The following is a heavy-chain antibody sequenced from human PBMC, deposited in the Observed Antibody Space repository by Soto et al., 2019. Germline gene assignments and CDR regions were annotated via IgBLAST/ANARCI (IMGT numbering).Heavy chain of an antibody. Sequence: QVQLQQWGAGLLKPSETLSLTCAVYGGSFSGYYWSWIRQPPGKGLEWIGEINHSGSTNYNPSLKSRVTISVDTSKNQFSLKLSSVTAADTAVYYCARVALPHVRWLGYNWFDPWGQGTLVTVSS. CDR1: GGSFSGYY. D-gene: IGHD6-19*01. CDR3: ARVALPHVRWLGYNWFDP. J-gene: IGHJ5*02. V-gene: IGHV4-34*01. CDR2: INHSGST.